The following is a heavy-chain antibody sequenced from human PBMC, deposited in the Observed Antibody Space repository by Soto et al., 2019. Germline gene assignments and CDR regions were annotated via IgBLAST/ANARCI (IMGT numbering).Heavy chain of an antibody. Sequence: QVLLVQSGAEVKKPGSSVKISCKASGGSFGNSAINWVRQTPGQGLEWLGGFIPVYRTLNYAQKFQGRVTITADESTGTAYMTLNSLASNATAVYYCATGVIWIGYFTVDSWGQGTRVTFSS. V-gene: IGHV1-69*01. CDR3: ATGVIWIGYFTVDS. CDR2: FIPVYRTL. CDR1: GGSFGNSA. J-gene: IGHJ4*02. D-gene: IGHD3-3*01.